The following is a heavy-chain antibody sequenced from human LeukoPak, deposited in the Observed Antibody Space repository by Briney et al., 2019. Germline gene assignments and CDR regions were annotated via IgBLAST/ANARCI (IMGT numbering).Heavy chain of an antibody. V-gene: IGHV3-23*01. CDR2: ISGSGHRT. J-gene: IGHJ4*02. D-gene: IGHD2-15*01. CDR1: GFTFSSYG. CDR3: AKDAIVVVIAATTGEFDY. Sequence: GGTLRLSCAASGFTFSSYGVSWVRQAPGKGLEWVSGISGSGHRTYYADSVKGRFTISRDNSKNTLYLQMNSLRAEDTAVYYCAKDAIVVVIAATTGEFDYWGQGTLVTVSS.